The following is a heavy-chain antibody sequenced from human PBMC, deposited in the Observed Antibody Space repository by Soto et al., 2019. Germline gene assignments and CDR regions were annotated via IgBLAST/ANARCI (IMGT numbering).Heavy chain of an antibody. CDR2: ISYDGSNK. Sequence: LSLTCSVSGVTMSYGGYSWSWVRQAPGKGLEWVAVISYDGSNKYYADSVKGRFTISRDNSKNTLYLQMNSLRAEDTAVYYCAKDSLDSSGYPLTFDYWGQGTLVTVSS. CDR3: AKDSLDSSGYPLTFDY. D-gene: IGHD3-22*01. CDR1: GVTMSYGGYS. J-gene: IGHJ4*02. V-gene: IGHV3-30*18.